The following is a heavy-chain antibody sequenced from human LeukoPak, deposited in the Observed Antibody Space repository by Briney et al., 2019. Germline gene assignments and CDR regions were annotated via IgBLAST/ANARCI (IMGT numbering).Heavy chain of an antibody. CDR2: IRYDGSNK. D-gene: IGHD3-22*01. CDR1: GFTFSSYG. Sequence: PGGSLRLSCAAPGFTFSSYGMHWVRQAPGKGLEWVAFIRYDGSNKYYADSVKGRFTISRDNSKNTLYLQMNSLRAEDTAVYYCAKDRLPYYYDSAKTGDYWGQGTLVTVSS. V-gene: IGHV3-30*02. CDR3: AKDRLPYYYDSAKTGDY. J-gene: IGHJ4*02.